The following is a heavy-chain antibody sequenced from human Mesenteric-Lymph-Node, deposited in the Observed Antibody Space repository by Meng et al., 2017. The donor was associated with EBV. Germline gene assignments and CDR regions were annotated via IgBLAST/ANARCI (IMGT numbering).Heavy chain of an antibody. CDR3: ASVHYGGNPFEGGG. J-gene: IGHJ4*02. CDR1: GYTFSNYG. V-gene: IGHV1-18*01. CDR2: ISAYNGDT. Sequence: QVQRVPSGVEVKKPGASVKVSCKGSGYTFSNYGTFWVRQAPGQGLEWMGWISAYNGDTYYAQRFQGRVTMTTDTSASTAYMELRSLRFDDTAVYYCASVHYGGNPFEGGGWGQGTLVTVSS. D-gene: IGHD4-23*01.